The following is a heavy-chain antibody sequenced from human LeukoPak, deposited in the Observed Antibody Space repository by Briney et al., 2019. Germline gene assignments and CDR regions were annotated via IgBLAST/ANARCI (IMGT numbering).Heavy chain of an antibody. CDR1: GFTVSSNY. CDR3: ARDLIRGRGMDV. V-gene: IGHV3-53*01. J-gene: IGHJ6*02. CDR2: IYSGDST. D-gene: IGHD3-10*01. Sequence: AGGSLRLSCAASGFTVSSNYMSWVRQAPGKGLEWVSVIYSGDSTYHAESVKGRFTISRDNAENTLYLQMNSLRAEDTAVYYCARDLIRGRGMDVWSQETTVIVSS.